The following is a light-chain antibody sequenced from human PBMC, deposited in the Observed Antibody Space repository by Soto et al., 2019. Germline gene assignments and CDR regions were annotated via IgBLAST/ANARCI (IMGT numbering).Light chain of an antibody. CDR3: QQDSDWRPLT. CDR1: QHVSTS. J-gene: IGKJ4*01. Sequence: EIILTQSPATLSVSPGDTATLSCRTSQHVSTSLAWYQQKPGQAPRLLIYRASTRATDIPARFSGSGSGTEFTLTISSLESEDFAIYYCQQDSDWRPLTFGGGTRVDIK. V-gene: IGKV3-15*01. CDR2: RAS.